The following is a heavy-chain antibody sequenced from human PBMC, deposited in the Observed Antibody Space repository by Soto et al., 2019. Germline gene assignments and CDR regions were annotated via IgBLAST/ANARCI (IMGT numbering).Heavy chain of an antibody. Sequence: QVQLVQSGAEVKKPGASVKVSCKASGYTFTSYGISWVRQAPGQGLEWMGWISGYNGNTNYVQKVPGRVTMTTDTSTSTAYMELRSLRSDDTAVYYCARDGYCSSTSCYAVDYWGQGTLVTVSS. V-gene: IGHV1-18*01. CDR1: GYTFTSYG. J-gene: IGHJ4*02. CDR3: ARDGYCSSTSCYAVDY. D-gene: IGHD2-2*03. CDR2: ISGYNGNT.